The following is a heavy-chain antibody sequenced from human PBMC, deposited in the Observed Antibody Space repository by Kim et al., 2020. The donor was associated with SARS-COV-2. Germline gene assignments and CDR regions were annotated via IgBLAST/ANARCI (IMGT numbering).Heavy chain of an antibody. J-gene: IGHJ3*02. CDR3: ARDSLLAAAGMDDDAFDI. Sequence: GGSLRLSCAASGFTVSSNYMSWVRQAPGKGLEWVSVIYSGGSTYYADSVKGRFTISRDNSKNTLYLQMNSLRAEDTAVYYCARDSLLAAAGMDDDAFDIWGQGTMVTVSS. D-gene: IGHD6-13*01. CDR2: IYSGGST. V-gene: IGHV3-53*01. CDR1: GFTVSSNY.